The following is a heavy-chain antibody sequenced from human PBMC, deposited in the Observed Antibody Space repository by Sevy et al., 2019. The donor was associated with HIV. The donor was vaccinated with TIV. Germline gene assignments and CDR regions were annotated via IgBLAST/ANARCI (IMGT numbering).Heavy chain of an antibody. V-gene: IGHV3-53*01. CDR1: GFTVSSNY. J-gene: IGHJ3*02. CDR2: IYSGGST. CDR3: ARAINGGYYDSSGYSRSHAFDI. D-gene: IGHD3-22*01. Sequence: GGSLRLSCAASGFTVSSNYMSWVRQAPGKGLEWVSVIYSGGSTYYADSVKGRFTISRDNSKNTAYLQMNSLRAEDKAVDYCARAINGGYYDSSGYSRSHAFDIWGQGTMVTVSS.